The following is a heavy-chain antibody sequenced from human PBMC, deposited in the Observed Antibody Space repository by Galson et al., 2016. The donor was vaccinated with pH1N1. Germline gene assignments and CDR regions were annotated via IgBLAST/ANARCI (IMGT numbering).Heavy chain of an antibody. CDR2: IYSSGST. CDR3: ARYGDYGFYLDY. J-gene: IGHJ4*02. Sequence: LTCTVSGGSISRSYWTWIRQPPGKGLEWIGYIYSSGSTNYSPALQSRVTMSVDTSKNEFSLTLRSVTAADTAVYFCARYGDYGFYLDYWGQGSLVIVSS. CDR1: GGSISRSY. D-gene: IGHD4-17*01. V-gene: IGHV4-59*01.